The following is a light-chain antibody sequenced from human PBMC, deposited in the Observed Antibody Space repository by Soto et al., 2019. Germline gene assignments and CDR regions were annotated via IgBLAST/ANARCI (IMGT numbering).Light chain of an antibody. CDR3: QVWDSSSESNV. V-gene: IGLV3-21*02. CDR2: DDR. J-gene: IGLJ1*01. Sequence: SYELTQPPSVSVAPGQTARITCRGDNIGSKPVHWFQQKPGQAPVLVVYDDRDRPSGIPERFSGSNSGNTATLTVSRVEAGDEADYYCQVWDSSSESNVFGTGTKVT. CDR1: NIGSKP.